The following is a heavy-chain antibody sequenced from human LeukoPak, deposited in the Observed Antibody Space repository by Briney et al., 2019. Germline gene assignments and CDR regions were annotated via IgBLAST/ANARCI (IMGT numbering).Heavy chain of an antibody. V-gene: IGHV4-34*01. CDR1: GGSFSGYY. D-gene: IGHD6-19*01. CDR2: INHSGST. J-gene: IGHJ4*02. CDR3: ARGRGAVAGTFDY. Sequence: SETLSLTCAVYGGSFSGYYWSWIRQPPGKGLEWIGEINHSGSTNYNPSLKSRVTISVDTSKNQFSLKLSSVTAADTAVYYCARGRGAVAGTFDYWGQGTLVTVSS.